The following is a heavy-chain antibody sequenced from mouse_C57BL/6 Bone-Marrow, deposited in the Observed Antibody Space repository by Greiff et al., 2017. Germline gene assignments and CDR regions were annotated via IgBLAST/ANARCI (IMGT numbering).Heavy chain of an antibody. J-gene: IGHJ1*03. CDR1: GFTFSSYA. Sequence: EVKLQESGGGLVKPGGSLKLSCAASGFTFSSYAMSWVRQTPEKRLEWVATISDGGSYTYYPDNVKGRFTISRDNAKNNLYLQMSHLKSEDTAMYYCARVCWGDWYFDVWGTGTTVTVSS. V-gene: IGHV5-4*03. CDR2: ISDGGSYT. D-gene: IGHD4-1*01. CDR3: ARVCWGDWYFDV.